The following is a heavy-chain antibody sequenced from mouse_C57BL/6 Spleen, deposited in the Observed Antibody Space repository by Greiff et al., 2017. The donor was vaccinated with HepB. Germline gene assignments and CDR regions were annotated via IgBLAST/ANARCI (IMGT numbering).Heavy chain of an antibody. D-gene: IGHD2-3*01. Sequence: VQLQQSGAELVRPGTSVQVSCKASGYAFTNYLIEWVKQRPGQGLEWIGVINPGSGSTNYNEKFKGKATLTADKSSSTAYMQLSSLTSEDSAVYFCARGDGYLYWYFDVWGTGTTVTVSS. CDR1: GYAFTNYL. CDR3: ARGDGYLYWYFDV. CDR2: INPGSGST. V-gene: IGHV1-54*01. J-gene: IGHJ1*03.